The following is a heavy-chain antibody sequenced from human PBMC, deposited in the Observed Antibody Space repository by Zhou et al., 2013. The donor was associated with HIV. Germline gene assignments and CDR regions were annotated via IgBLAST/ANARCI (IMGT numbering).Heavy chain of an antibody. J-gene: IGHJ5*02. V-gene: IGHV4-30-2*01. D-gene: IGHD2-15*01. CDR2: IYHSGST. Sequence: VQLQESGSGLVKPSQTLSLTCAVSGGSISSGGYSWSWIRQPPGKGLEWIGYIYHSGSTYYNPSLKSRITISVDRSKNQFSLKLSSVTAADTAVYYCARTLSAATGWFDPWGQGTLVTVSS. CDR3: ARTLSAATGWFDP. CDR1: GGSISSGGYS.